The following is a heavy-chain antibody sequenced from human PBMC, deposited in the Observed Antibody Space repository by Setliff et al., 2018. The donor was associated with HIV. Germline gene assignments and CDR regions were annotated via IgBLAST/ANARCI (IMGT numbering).Heavy chain of an antibody. V-gene: IGHV4-4*02. CDR1: GGSISSGNW. CDR2: INHSGST. J-gene: IGHJ4*02. Sequence: PSETLSLTCVVSGGSISSGNWWGWVRQPPGKGLEWIGEINHSGSTNYSPSLKSRVTISVDASRNQFSLRLSSVTAADTAVYYCAAWGPRYSYAPYFFDSWGQGTLVTVSS. CDR3: AAWGPRYSYAPYFFDS. D-gene: IGHD5-18*01.